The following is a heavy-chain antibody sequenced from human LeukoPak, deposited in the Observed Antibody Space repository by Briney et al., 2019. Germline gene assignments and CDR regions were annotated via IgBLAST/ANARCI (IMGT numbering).Heavy chain of an antibody. V-gene: IGHV3-74*01. CDR3: ARGDIVVVPAAIDIDY. CDR1: GFTFSSCW. Sequence: GGSLRLSCAASGFTFSSCWMHWVRQAPGKGLVWVSRINSDGSSTSYADSAKGRFTISRDNAKNTLYLQMNSLRAEDTAVYYCARGDIVVVPAAIDIDYWGQGTLVTVSS. J-gene: IGHJ4*02. D-gene: IGHD2-2*01. CDR2: INSDGSST.